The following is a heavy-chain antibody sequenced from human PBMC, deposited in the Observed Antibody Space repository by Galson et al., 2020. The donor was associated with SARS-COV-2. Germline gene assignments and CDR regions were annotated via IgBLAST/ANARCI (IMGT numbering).Heavy chain of an antibody. CDR2: IDPSDSYT. D-gene: IGHD2-2*01. J-gene: IGHJ6*03. Sequence: HGESQKISCKGSGYSFTSYWISWVRQMPGKGLEWMGRIDPSDSYTNYSQSFQGHATISADKSISTAYLQWSSLKASDTAMYYCARLVVPPYYYVDVWGKGTTVTVSS. V-gene: IGHV5-10-1*01. CDR1: GYSFTSYW. CDR3: ARLVVPPYYYVDV.